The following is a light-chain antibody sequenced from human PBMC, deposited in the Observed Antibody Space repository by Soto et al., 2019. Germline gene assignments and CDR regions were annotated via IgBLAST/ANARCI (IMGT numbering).Light chain of an antibody. CDR1: QNVYNN. CDR2: GAS. V-gene: IGKV3-15*01. J-gene: IGKJ1*01. Sequence: EIVLTQSPATLSVSPGQRATLSCRASQNVYNNLAWYQQKPGQAPRLLFYGASARATGVPARFSVGGSETEFTLTISSLQSEDFAVYFCQQFNAWPRTLGQGTNVEIK. CDR3: QQFNAWPRT.